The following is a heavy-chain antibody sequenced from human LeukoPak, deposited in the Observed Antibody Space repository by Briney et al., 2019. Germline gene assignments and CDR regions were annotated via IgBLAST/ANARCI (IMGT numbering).Heavy chain of an antibody. CDR2: INHNSGGK. J-gene: IGHJ3*02. Sequence: ASVKVSCKASGYTFTGYYIKWVRQAPGQGLEWMGWINHNSGGKNYAQKFQGRVTMTRDTSINTAHMELSRLRYDDTAVYYCARDAYLGAFDIWGQGTMVTVSS. D-gene: IGHD2/OR15-2a*01. V-gene: IGHV1-2*02. CDR3: ARDAYLGAFDI. CDR1: GYTFTGYY.